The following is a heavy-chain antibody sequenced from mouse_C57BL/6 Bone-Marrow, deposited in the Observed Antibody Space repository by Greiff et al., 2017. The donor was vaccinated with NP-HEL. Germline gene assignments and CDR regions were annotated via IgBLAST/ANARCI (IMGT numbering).Heavy chain of an antibody. Sequence: VQLQQSGPELVKPGASVKIPCKASGYTFTDYNMDWVKQSHGKSLEWIGDINPNNGGTIYNQKFKGKATLTVDKSSSTAYMEPRSLTSEDTAVYYCARYGNYFIFDYWGQGTTLTVSS. D-gene: IGHD2-1*01. J-gene: IGHJ2*01. CDR2: INPNNGGT. CDR1: GYTFTDYN. V-gene: IGHV1-18*01. CDR3: ARYGNYFIFDY.